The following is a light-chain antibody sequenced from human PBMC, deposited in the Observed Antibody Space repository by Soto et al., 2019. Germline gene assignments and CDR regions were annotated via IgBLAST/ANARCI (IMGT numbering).Light chain of an antibody. Sequence: QSALTQPASVSGSPGQSITISCTGTSSDVGSYDLVSWYQQPPGKAPKLMIYEDTKRPSGISTRFSASKSGNAASLTISGLQAEDDADYYCCSYAGSGTFVFGTGTKLTVL. CDR2: EDT. CDR1: SSDVGSYDL. J-gene: IGLJ1*01. V-gene: IGLV2-23*01. CDR3: CSYAGSGTFV.